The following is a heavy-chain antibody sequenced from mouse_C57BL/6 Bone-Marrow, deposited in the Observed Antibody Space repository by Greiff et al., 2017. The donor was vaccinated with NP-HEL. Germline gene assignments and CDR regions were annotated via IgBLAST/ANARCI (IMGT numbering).Heavy chain of an antibody. Sequence: SGPELVKPGDSVKISCKASGYSFTGYFMNWVMQSHGKSLEWIGRINPYNGDTFYNQKFKGKATLTVDKSSSTAHMELRSLTSEDSAVYYCARSPYFDYWGQGTTLTVSS. CDR1: GYSFTGYF. CDR3: ARSPYFDY. J-gene: IGHJ2*01. V-gene: IGHV1-20*01. CDR2: INPYNGDT.